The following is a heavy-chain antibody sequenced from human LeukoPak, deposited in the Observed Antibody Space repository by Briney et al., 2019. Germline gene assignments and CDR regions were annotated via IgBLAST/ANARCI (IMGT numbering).Heavy chain of an antibody. V-gene: IGHV4-39*01. CDR2: IYYSGST. D-gene: IGHD1-26*01. CDR3: ARTPISYSGSYIDY. CDR1: GGSISSSSYY. J-gene: IGHJ4*02. Sequence: SETLSLTCTVSGGSISSSSYYWGWIRQPPGKGLEWIGSIYYSGSTYYNPSLKSRVTISVDTSKNQFSLKLSSVTAADTAVYYCARTPISYSGSYIDYWGQGTLVTVSS.